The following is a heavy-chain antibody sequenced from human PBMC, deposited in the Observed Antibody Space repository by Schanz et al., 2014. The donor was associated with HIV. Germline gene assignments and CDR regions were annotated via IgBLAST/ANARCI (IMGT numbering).Heavy chain of an antibody. V-gene: IGHV3-21*01. CDR2: VSRSGPNT. J-gene: IGHJ6*02. CDR1: GFTFSTYA. Sequence: VQLVESGGGVVQPGRSLRLSYAASGFTFSTYAMSWVRQAPGKGLEWLAGVSRSGPNTYYADSVKGRFTISRDNAKNSLYLQMNSLRAEDTAVYYCARSSDYYYGMDVWGQGTTVTVSS. CDR3: ARSSDYYYGMDV.